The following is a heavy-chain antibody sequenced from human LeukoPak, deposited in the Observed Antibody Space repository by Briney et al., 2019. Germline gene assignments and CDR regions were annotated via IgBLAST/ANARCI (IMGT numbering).Heavy chain of an antibody. J-gene: IGHJ5*02. Sequence: AGGSLRLSCAASGFTFSYYTMSWVRQAPGKGLEWVSSISSTGSSIYYADSVKGRFTISRDNAKNSLYLQMSSLRVDDTAVYYCARDDVAWNDVHWFDPWGQGTRVSVSS. V-gene: IGHV3-21*01. CDR3: ARDDVAWNDVHWFDP. CDR1: GFTFSYYT. CDR2: ISSTGSSI. D-gene: IGHD1-1*01.